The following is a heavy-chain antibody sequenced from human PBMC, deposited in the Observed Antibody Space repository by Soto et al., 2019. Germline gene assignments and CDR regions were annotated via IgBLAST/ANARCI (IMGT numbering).Heavy chain of an antibody. CDR2: IYPDNSST. Sequence: GESLKISCKGSGYFFAGYWIAWVRQMPGKGLEWMGIIYPDNSSTKYSRSFQGQVTISADKSSSTAYLQWSSLKASDTAIYYCARQGAAVPTVPLIWFDPWGQGTLVTVSS. D-gene: IGHD6-13*01. J-gene: IGHJ5*02. CDR1: GYFFAGYW. V-gene: IGHV5-51*01. CDR3: ARQGAAVPTVPLIWFDP.